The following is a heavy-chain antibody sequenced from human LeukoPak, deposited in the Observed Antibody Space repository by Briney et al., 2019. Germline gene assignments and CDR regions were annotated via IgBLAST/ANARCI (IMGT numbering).Heavy chain of an antibody. V-gene: IGHV4-59*01. D-gene: IGHD6-13*01. Sequence: NPSETLSLTCSVSGGSIKTYYWNWLRQPPGKGLEWIANMYYSGITSYNPSLRSRVTMSVDTSRNQVSLNLNSVSAADTAVYYCVPSGGYSSSWSLWGQGTLVTVSS. J-gene: IGHJ4*02. CDR3: VPSGGYSSSWSL. CDR2: MYYSGIT. CDR1: GGSIKTYY.